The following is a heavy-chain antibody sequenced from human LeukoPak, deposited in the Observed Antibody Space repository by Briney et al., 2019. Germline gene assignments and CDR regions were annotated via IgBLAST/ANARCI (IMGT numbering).Heavy chain of an antibody. J-gene: IGHJ3*02. CDR2: IYYSGST. V-gene: IGHV4-39*01. D-gene: IGHD1-26*01. CDR3: ARRGSYDTFDI. Sequence: SETLSLTCTVSGGSISSSGSYWGWIRQPPGKGLEWIGNIYYSGSTYYNPSLKSRVTISVDTSKNQFSLKLSSVTAADTAVFYCARRGSYDTFDIWGQGTVVTVSS. CDR1: GGSISSSGSY.